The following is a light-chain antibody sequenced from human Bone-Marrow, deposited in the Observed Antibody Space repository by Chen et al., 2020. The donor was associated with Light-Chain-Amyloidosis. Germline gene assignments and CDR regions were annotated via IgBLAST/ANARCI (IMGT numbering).Light chain of an antibody. Sequence: SYELTQPPSVSVSPGQTASITCSGDKLGDKYTSWYQQKPGQSPVLVIYQDTKRPSGIPERFSGSKSGNPATLTISGTQAMDEADYYCQAWDTSVVFGGGTKLTVL. CDR1: KLGDKY. CDR3: QAWDTSVV. CDR2: QDT. V-gene: IGLV3-1*01. J-gene: IGLJ2*01.